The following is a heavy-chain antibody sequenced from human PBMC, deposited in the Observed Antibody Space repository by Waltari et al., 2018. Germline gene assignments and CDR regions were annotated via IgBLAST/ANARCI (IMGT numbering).Heavy chain of an antibody. J-gene: IGHJ4*02. Sequence: ELLLVESGGGLVQPGGTRRPSCAASGFALSSYEMNWVRQAPGRGLEWVSYIISSGDGTYYADSVKGRFTISRDNAKNSLYLQMNSLRVEDTAVYYCARDTQQQLGLFDYWGQGTLVTVSS. V-gene: IGHV3-48*03. CDR1: GFALSSYE. CDR3: ARDTQQQLGLFDY. CDR2: IISSGDGT. D-gene: IGHD6-13*01.